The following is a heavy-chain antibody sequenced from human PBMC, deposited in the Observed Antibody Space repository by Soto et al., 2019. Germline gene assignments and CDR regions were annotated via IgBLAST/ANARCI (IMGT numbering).Heavy chain of an antibody. CDR3: ASRNCSGGSCYSHRDY. Sequence: QVQLVQSGAEVKKPGASVKVSCKASGYTFTSYGISWVRQAPGQGLEWMGWISAYNGNTNYSQKLQGRVTMTTDTSTSTAYMALRSLRSDDTAVYYCASRNCSGGSCYSHRDYWGQGTLVTVSS. J-gene: IGHJ4*02. D-gene: IGHD2-15*01. CDR1: GYTFTSYG. CDR2: ISAYNGNT. V-gene: IGHV1-18*01.